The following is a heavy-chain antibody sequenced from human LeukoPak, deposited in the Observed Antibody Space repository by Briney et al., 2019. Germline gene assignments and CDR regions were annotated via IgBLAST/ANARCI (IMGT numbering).Heavy chain of an antibody. V-gene: IGHV4-34*01. D-gene: IGHD1-1*01. CDR1: GGSFGGYY. CDR2: INHSGST. CDR3: ARGHWTVDY. J-gene: IGHJ4*02. Sequence: SETLSLTCAVHGGSFGGYYWSWIRQPPGKGLEWIGEINHSGSTNYNPSLKSRVTISVDTSKNQFSLKLSSVTAADTAVYYCARGHWTVDYWGQGTLVTVSS.